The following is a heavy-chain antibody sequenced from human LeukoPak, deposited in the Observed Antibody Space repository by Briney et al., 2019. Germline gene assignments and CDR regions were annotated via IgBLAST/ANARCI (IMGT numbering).Heavy chain of an antibody. CDR3: ARTTEGGYTYGYFYYYYMDV. V-gene: IGHV4-61*02. D-gene: IGHD5-18*01. Sequence: PSETLSLTCTVSGDAISNGLYYWSWIRQPAGKGLEWIGRIYTSGSTKYNPSLRSRVTISVDTSKNQFSLKLTSVTAADTAVYYCARTTEGGYTYGYFYYYYMDVWGKGTTVTISS. CDR1: GDAISNGLYY. J-gene: IGHJ6*03. CDR2: IYTSGST.